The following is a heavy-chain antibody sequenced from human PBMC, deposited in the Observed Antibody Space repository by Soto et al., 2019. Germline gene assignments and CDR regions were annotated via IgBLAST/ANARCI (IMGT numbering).Heavy chain of an antibody. CDR2: IFTRDSET. CDR3: ARGYFDSGHGYDL. V-gene: IGHV5-51*01. CDR1: GPLFTNHW. D-gene: IGHD3-10*01. J-gene: IGHJ5*02. Sequence: GESLKISCKGPGPLFTNHWIGWVRQTPGKGLEWMGLIFTRDSETKTSPSFQGHVSFSVDNSINTVYLQWTSLKTTDTGIYFCARGYFDSGHGYDLWGQGTLVTVSS.